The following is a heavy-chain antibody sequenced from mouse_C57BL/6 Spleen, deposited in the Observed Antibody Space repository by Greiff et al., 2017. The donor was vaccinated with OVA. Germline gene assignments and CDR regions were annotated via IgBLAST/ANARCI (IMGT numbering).Heavy chain of an antibody. CDR1: GYTFTSYD. Sequence: VQLVESGPELVKPGASVKLSCKASGYTFTSYDINWVKQRPGQGLEWIGWIYPRDGSTKYNEKFKGKATLTVDTSSSTAYMELHSLTSEDSAVYFCARLITTVYFDYWGQGTTLTVSS. CDR3: ARLITTVYFDY. J-gene: IGHJ2*01. D-gene: IGHD1-1*01. CDR2: IYPRDGST. V-gene: IGHV1-85*01.